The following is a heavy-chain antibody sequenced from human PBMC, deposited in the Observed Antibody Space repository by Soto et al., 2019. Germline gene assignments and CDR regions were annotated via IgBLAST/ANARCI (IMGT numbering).Heavy chain of an antibody. J-gene: IGHJ4*02. V-gene: IGHV3-20*01. CDR3: ARGGLGYCSSTSCAEFDY. D-gene: IGHD2-2*01. CDR2: INWNGGST. Sequence: EVQLVESGGGVVRPGGSVRLSCAASGFTFDDYGMSWVRQAPGKGLEWVSGINWNGGSTGYADSVKGRFTISRDNAKNSLYLQMNSLRAEDTALYHCARGGLGYCSSTSCAEFDYWGQGTLVTVSS. CDR1: GFTFDDYG.